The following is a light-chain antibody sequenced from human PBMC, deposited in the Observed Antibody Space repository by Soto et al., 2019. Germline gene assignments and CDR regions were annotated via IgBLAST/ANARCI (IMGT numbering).Light chain of an antibody. V-gene: IGKV3-11*01. Sequence: EIVLTQSPATLSLSPGERATLSCRASRSVSSYLAWYQQKSGQAPRLLIYDASNRATGIPARFSGSGSGTDFTLTISSLEPEDFAVYYCQQRSNWPLTFGGGTKVEIK. J-gene: IGKJ4*01. CDR2: DAS. CDR1: RSVSSY. CDR3: QQRSNWPLT.